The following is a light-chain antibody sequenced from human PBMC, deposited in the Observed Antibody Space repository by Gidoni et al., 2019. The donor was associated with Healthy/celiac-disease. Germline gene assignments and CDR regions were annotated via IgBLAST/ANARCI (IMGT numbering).Light chain of an antibody. CDR1: QSVSSN. CDR2: GAS. J-gene: IGKJ2*01. Sequence: EIVMTQSPATLSVSPGERATISCRASQSVSSNLAWYQQKPGQAPRLLISGASTRATGIPARFSGSGSGTEFTLTTSSLQSEDVAVYYCQQYNNWPPSTFXQXTKLEIK. CDR3: QQYNNWPPST. V-gene: IGKV3-15*01.